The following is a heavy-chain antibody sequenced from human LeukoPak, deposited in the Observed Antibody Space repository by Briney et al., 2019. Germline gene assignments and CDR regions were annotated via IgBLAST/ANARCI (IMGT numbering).Heavy chain of an antibody. CDR3: ARDRLKSGSYYFDY. Sequence: GGSLRLSCAASAFTFSDYSMNWIRQAPGKGLEWVSYISGRSSTIYYADSVKGRFTISRDNAKSSMYLQMNSLRAEDTAVYYCARDRLKSGSYYFDYWGQGTLVTVSS. CDR1: AFTFSDYS. V-gene: IGHV3-48*01. D-gene: IGHD1-26*01. J-gene: IGHJ4*02. CDR2: ISGRSSTI.